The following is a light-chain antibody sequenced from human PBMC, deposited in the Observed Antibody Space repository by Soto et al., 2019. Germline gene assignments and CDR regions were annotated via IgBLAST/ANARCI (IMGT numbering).Light chain of an antibody. CDR1: NSNIGAGYD. CDR2: GNS. Sequence: QSGLTQPPSVSGAPGQRVTISCTGSNSNIGAGYDVHWYQQLPGTAPKLLIYGNSNRPSGVPDRFSGSKSGTSASLTITGLQAEDEADYYCQSYRDSLSGYVFGTGTKVTVL. CDR3: QSYRDSLSGYV. V-gene: IGLV1-40*01. J-gene: IGLJ1*01.